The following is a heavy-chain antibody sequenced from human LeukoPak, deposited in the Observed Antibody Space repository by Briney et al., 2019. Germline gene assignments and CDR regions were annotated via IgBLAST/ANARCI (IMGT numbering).Heavy chain of an antibody. CDR2: INDSGST. J-gene: IGHJ5*02. V-gene: IGHV4-34*01. D-gene: IGHD3-22*01. CDR3: ARRPREYYYDSSGYYQWSWFDP. CDR1: GGSFSDYY. Sequence: SSETLSLTCAVYGGSFSDYYWSWIRQPPGKGLEWIGEINDSGSTNYNPSLKSRVTTSVETSKNQFSLKLSSVTAADTAVYYCARRPREYYYDSSGYYQWSWFDPWGQGTLVSVSS.